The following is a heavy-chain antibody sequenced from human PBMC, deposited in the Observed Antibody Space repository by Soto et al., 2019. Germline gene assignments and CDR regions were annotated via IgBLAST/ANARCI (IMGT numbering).Heavy chain of an antibody. CDR2: ISGHNGNT. CDR1: GYTFISYG. J-gene: IGHJ5*02. V-gene: IGHV1-18*01. CDR3: ARDQFYPNWFNP. Sequence: QLVQSGAEVKRPGASVKVSCKTSGYTFISYGITWVRQAPGQGLEWMGGISGHNGNTNYAQKFQDRVTMTIDTSASTAYMELRSLTSDDTAVYYCARDQFYPNWFNPWGQGTLVTVSS.